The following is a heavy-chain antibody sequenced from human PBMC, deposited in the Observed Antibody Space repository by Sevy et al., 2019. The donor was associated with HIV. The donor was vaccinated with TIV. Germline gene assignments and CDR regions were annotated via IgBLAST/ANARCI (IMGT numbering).Heavy chain of an antibody. Sequence: GGSLRLSCAASGFTFSSYRMTWVRQAPGKGLEWVSCISSTSGYINYADSVKGRFTIARDNAKNLLYLQMDSLRAEDTAVYYWARAVLEISTWRSDYWGQGTLVTVSS. CDR2: ISSTSGYI. CDR1: GFTFSSYR. D-gene: IGHD1-1*01. CDR3: ARAVLEISTWRSDY. J-gene: IGHJ4*02. V-gene: IGHV3-21*01.